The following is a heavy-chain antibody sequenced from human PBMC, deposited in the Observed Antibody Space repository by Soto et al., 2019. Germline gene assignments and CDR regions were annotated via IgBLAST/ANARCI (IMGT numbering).Heavy chain of an antibody. J-gene: IGHJ6*02. CDR3: ARDRGYDAHDYYYNAMDV. V-gene: IGHV3-21*01. CDR1: GFTFTRYS. CDR2: ISSTTNYI. Sequence: GSLRLSCAASGFTFTRYSMNWVRQAPGKGLEWVSSISSTTNYIYYGDSMKGRFTISRDNAKNSLDLQMDSLRAEDTAVYYCARDRGYDAHDYYYNAMDVWGQGTTVTVSS. D-gene: IGHD3-10*01.